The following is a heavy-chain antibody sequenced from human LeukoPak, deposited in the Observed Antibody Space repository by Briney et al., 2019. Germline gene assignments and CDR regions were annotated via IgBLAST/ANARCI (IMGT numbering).Heavy chain of an antibody. CDR3: ARDGPDYYYYYGMDV. CDR1: GFTFSSYS. V-gene: IGHV3-21*01. J-gene: IGHJ6*02. Sequence: GGSLRLSCAASGFTFSSYSMNWVRQAPGKGLEWVSSISSSSSYIYYADSVKGRFTISRDNAKNSLYLQMNSLRAEDTAVYYCARDGPDYYYYYGMDVWGQGTTVTVSS. CDR2: ISSSSSYI.